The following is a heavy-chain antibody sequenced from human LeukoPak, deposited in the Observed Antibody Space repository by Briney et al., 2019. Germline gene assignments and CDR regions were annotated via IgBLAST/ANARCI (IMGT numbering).Heavy chain of an antibody. CDR3: ARDFGY. CDR2: ISVDGTNQ. CDR1: GYMFSNYA. Sequence: GGSLRLSCAASGYMFSNYAMNWVRQSADKGLEWVAIISVDGTNQQYADSVKGRFTISRDNSNNMLCLQMRSLRREDTAVYYCARDFGYWGEGTLVSVSS. D-gene: IGHD3-10*01. V-gene: IGHV3-30*04. J-gene: IGHJ4*02.